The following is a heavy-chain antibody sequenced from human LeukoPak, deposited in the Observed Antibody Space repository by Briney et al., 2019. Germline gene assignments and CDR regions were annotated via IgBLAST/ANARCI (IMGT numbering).Heavy chain of an antibody. CDR1: RYSISSGYF. CDR2: IYHSGDT. J-gene: IGHJ4*02. D-gene: IGHD3-22*01. CDR3: ARGVGSGYTDY. V-gene: IGHV4-38-2*02. Sequence: SETLSLTCTVSRYSISSGYFWGWVRQSPEKGLEWIGSIYHSGDTYYNPSLKSRVTISLDTSKNQFSLKLISVTAADTAVYYCARGVGSGYTDYWGQGALVSVSS.